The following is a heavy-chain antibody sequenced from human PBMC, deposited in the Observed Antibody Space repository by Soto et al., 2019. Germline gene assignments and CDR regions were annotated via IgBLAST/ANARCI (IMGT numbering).Heavy chain of an antibody. CDR1: GGTFSSYA. CDR2: IIPIFGTA. CDR3: ARVGVDYDFWSGYNYYYGMGV. Sequence: GASVKVSCKASGGTFSSYAISWVRQAPGQGLEWMGGIIPIFGTANYAQKFQGRVTITADESTSTAYMELSSLRSEDTAVYYCARVGVDYDFWSGYNYYYGMGVWGQGTTVTVSS. D-gene: IGHD3-3*01. J-gene: IGHJ6*02. V-gene: IGHV1-69*13.